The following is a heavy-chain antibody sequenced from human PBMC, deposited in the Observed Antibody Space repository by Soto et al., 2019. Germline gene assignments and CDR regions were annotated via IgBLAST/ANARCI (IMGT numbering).Heavy chain of an antibody. D-gene: IGHD3-9*01. J-gene: IGHJ3*02. V-gene: IGHV1-18*01. Sequence: ASVKVSCKASGYTFTSYGISWVRQAPGQGLEWMGWISAYNGNTNYAQKLQGRVTMTTDTSTSTAYMELRSLRSDDTAVYYCARDGFHYDILMGAFDIWGQGTMVTVSS. CDR2: ISAYNGNT. CDR1: GYTFTSYG. CDR3: ARDGFHYDILMGAFDI.